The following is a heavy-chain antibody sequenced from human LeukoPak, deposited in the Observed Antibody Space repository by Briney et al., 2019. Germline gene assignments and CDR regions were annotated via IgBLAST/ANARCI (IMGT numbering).Heavy chain of an antibody. V-gene: IGHV5-51*01. CDR1: GYSFTSYW. Sequence: GESLKISCKGSGYSFTSYWISWVRQMPGKGLEWMGIVYPGNSDTRYSPSFQGQVTISADKSISTAYLQWSSLKASDTAMYYCARPRGSWYPYYFDYWGQGTLVTVSS. CDR3: ARPRGSWYPYYFDY. J-gene: IGHJ4*02. D-gene: IGHD6-13*01. CDR2: VYPGNSDT.